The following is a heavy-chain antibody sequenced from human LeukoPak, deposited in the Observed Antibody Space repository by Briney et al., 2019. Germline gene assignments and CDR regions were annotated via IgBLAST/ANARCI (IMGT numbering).Heavy chain of an antibody. J-gene: IGHJ4*02. D-gene: IGHD3-16*01. CDR1: GFTFSTYN. Sequence: SGGSLRLSCAASGFTFSTYNMNWVRQAPGKGLEWLSYISSGSSTIYYADSVEGRFTIARDNAKNSLYLQMNSRRDEDTAVYYWARGEPARVDYWGQGILVTVSS. CDR3: ARGEPARVDY. CDR2: ISSGSSTI. V-gene: IGHV3-48*02.